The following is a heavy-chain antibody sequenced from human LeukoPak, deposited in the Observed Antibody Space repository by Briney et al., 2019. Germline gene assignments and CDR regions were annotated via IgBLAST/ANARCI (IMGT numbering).Heavy chain of an antibody. CDR1: GFTFSSYG. J-gene: IGHJ4*02. CDR3: AKDYYFDSSGYLFDY. D-gene: IGHD3-22*01. CDR2: ISYDGSNK. V-gene: IGHV3-30*18. Sequence: GGSLRLSCAASGFTFSSYGMHWVRQAPGKGLEWAAVISYDGSNKYYADSVKGRFTISRDNSKNTLYLQMNSLRAEDTAVYYCAKDYYFDSSGYLFDYWGQGTLVTVSS.